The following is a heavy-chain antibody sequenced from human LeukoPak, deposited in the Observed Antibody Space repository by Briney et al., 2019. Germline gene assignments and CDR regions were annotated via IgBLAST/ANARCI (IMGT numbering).Heavy chain of an antibody. V-gene: IGHV3-23*01. CDR3: AKGDDSSGYYEGLIDY. D-gene: IGHD3-22*01. CDR2: ISGSGGST. CDR1: GFTFSSYA. J-gene: IGHJ4*02. Sequence: GGSLRLSCAASGFTFSSYAMSWVRQAPGKGLEGVSAISGSGGSTYYADFVKGRFTISRDNSKNTLYLQMNSLRAEDTAVYYCAKGDDSSGYYEGLIDYWGQGTLVTVSS.